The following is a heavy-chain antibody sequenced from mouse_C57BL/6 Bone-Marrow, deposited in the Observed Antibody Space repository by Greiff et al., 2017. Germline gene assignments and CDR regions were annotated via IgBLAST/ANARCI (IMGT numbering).Heavy chain of an antibody. D-gene: IGHD2-1*01. J-gene: IGHJ4*01. V-gene: IGHV10-1*01. CDR1: GFSFNTYA. CDR3: NYYGNHGAMDY. CDR2: IRSKSNNYAT. Sequence: EVQLVESGGGLVQPKGSLKLSCAASGFSFNTYAMNWVRQAPGKGLEWVARIRSKSNNYATYYADSVKDRFTISRDDSESMLYLQMNNLKTEDTAMYYCNYYGNHGAMDYWGQGTSVTVSS.